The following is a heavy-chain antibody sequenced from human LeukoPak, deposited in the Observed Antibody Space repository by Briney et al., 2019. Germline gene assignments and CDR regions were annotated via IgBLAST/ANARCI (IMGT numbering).Heavy chain of an antibody. CDR3: AKDRAQQLVLDF. CDR2: IIGSGSST. Sequence: GRSLRLSCAASGFTFSSYAMSWVRQAPGKGLEWVSAIIGSGSSTYYADSVKGRFTISRDNSKNTLFLQMNSLRAEDTAVYYRAKDRAQQLVLDFWGQGTLVTVSS. D-gene: IGHD6-13*01. J-gene: IGHJ4*02. CDR1: GFTFSSYA. V-gene: IGHV3-23*01.